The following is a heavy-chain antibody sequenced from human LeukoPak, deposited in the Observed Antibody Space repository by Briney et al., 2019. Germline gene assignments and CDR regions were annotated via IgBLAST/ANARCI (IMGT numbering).Heavy chain of an antibody. V-gene: IGHV4-59*01. CDR3: ARGGYSYYEYFQH. D-gene: IGHD5-18*01. J-gene: IGHJ1*01. CDR2: IYYSGST. CDR1: GGSISSYY. Sequence: TSETLSLTCTVSGGSISSYYWSWIRQPPGKGLGWIGYIYYSGSTNYNPSLKSRVTISVDTSKNQFSLKLSSVTAADTAVYYCARGGYSYYEYFQHWGQSTLVTVSS.